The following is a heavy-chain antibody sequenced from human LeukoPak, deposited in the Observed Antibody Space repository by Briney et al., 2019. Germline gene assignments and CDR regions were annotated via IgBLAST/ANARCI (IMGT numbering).Heavy chain of an antibody. Sequence: SETLSLTCTVSGGSISSGGYYWSWIRQHPGKGLEWIGYIYYSGSTYYNPSLKSRVTISVDTSKNQFSLKLNSVTAADTAVYYRARGIDYYGSGSYDPNWFDPWGQGTLVTVSS. D-gene: IGHD3-10*01. J-gene: IGHJ5*02. CDR3: ARGIDYYGSGSYDPNWFDP. V-gene: IGHV4-31*03. CDR2: IYYSGST. CDR1: GGSISSGGYY.